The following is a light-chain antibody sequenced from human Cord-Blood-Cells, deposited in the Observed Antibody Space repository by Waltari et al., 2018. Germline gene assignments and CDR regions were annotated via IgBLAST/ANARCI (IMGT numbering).Light chain of an antibody. CDR2: DVS. J-gene: IGLJ2*01. V-gene: IGLV2-14*01. CDR1: SSDVGGYNY. CDR3: SSYTSSSTLV. Sequence: QSALTQPASVSGSPGQSITISCTGTSSDVGGYNYVSCYQQHPGKAPKLTIYDVSNRPSGVSNRVSGSKSGNTASLTISGLQAEDEADYYCSSYTSSSTLVFGGGTKLTVL.